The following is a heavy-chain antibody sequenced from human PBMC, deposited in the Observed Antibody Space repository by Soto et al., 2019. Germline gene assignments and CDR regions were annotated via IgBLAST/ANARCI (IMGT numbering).Heavy chain of an antibody. D-gene: IGHD2-21*02. CDR3: ARQRTTVVTQAYFDH. Sequence: SETLSLTCIVSGESISSSSYYWCCIRQRPGKGLEWIGSIYYSGRTYYNPSFKSRVTISIDTSKNQFSLKLSSVTATDTAVYSCARQRTTVVTQAYFDHWGQGALVTVSS. V-gene: IGHV4-39*01. J-gene: IGHJ5*02. CDR2: IYYSGRT. CDR1: GESISSSSYY.